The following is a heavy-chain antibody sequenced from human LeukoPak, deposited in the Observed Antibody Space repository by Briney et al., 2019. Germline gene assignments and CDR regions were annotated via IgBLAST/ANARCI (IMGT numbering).Heavy chain of an antibody. Sequence: SGTLSLTCAVSGGSISSSNWWSWVRQPPGKGLEWIGEINHSGSTNYNPSLKSRVTISVDTSKNQFSLKLSSVTAADTAVYYCARWVGSSGGSCYSVGIDYWGQGTLVTVSS. J-gene: IGHJ4*02. V-gene: IGHV4-4*02. D-gene: IGHD2-15*01. CDR2: INHSGST. CDR1: GGSISSSNW. CDR3: ARWVGSSGGSCYSVGIDY.